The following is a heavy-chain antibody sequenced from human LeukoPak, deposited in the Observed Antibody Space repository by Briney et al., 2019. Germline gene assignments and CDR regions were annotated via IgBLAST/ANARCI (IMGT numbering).Heavy chain of an antibody. CDR1: GFTFRSCG. V-gene: IGHV3-23*01. CDR3: AYDGGWIQLYF. Sequence: PGGSLRLSCAASGFTFRSCGTSWVRQAPGEGLEWVSAISGSGGSTYYADSVKGRFTTSRDNSKNTVYLQMNSMRVEDTAVYFCAYDGGWIQLYFRGQGTLVTVSS. CDR2: ISGSGGST. J-gene: IGHJ4*02. D-gene: IGHD5-18*01.